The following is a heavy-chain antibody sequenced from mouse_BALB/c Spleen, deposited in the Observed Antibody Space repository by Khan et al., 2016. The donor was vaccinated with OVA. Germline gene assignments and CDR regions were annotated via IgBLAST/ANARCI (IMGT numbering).Heavy chain of an antibody. V-gene: IGHV1-4*01. Sequence: QVQLKQSGAELARPGASVKMSCKASGYIFTSYMMPWVKQRPGQGLEWIGDINPSSGYNNYNQKFKDKATLTADKSSSTAYMQLSSLTSEDSAVYYCTRGGYGSFVYWGQGTLVTVSA. D-gene: IGHD1-1*01. CDR1: GYIFTSYM. CDR2: INPSSGYN. J-gene: IGHJ3*01. CDR3: TRGGYGSFVY.